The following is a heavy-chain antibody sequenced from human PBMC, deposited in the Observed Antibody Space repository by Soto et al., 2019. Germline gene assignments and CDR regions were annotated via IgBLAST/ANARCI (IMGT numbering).Heavy chain of an antibody. V-gene: IGHV3-15*07. CDR3: ISGAIRF. CDR2: IKSKTDGGTT. J-gene: IGHJ4*02. CDR1: GFTFSNTG. Sequence: EVQLVESGGGLVKPGGSLRLSCAASGFTFSNTGMNWVRQAPGKGLEWVARIKSKTDGGTTDYAAPVKGRFTISRDDSKIMLYLQMNSLETEDTAVYYCISGAIRFGGQGTLVTVSS. D-gene: IGHD3-10*01.